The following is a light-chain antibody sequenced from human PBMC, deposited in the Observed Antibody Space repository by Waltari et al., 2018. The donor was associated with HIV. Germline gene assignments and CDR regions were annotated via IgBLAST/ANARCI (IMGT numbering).Light chain of an antibody. V-gene: IGLV1-44*01. Sequence: QSVLTQPPSASGTPGQRVSISCSGTDSNIGRNTVNWYQHLPGTAPKLLMYNNNERPSGVPDRVSGSKSGTSASLAISGLQSDDEANYYCATWDDSLRGRVFGGGTKLTVL. CDR3: ATWDDSLRGRV. CDR2: NNN. J-gene: IGLJ3*02. CDR1: DSNIGRNT.